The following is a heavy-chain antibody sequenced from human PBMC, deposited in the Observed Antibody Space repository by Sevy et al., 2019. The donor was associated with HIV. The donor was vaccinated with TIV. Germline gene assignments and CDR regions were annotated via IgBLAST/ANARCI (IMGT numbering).Heavy chain of an antibody. CDR1: GFTFSRSW. CDR2: IKEAGSEK. J-gene: IGHJ5*02. D-gene: IGHD3-3*01. V-gene: IGHV3-7*01. Sequence: GGSLRLSCAASGFTFSRSWMSWVRQAPGKGLEWVANIKEAGSEKYYVDSVKGRFTISRDNAKNSLYLQMNSLRAEDTAVYYCARDRISGYDFWSAYSYWFDPWGQGTLVTVSS. CDR3: ARDRISGYDFWSAYSYWFDP.